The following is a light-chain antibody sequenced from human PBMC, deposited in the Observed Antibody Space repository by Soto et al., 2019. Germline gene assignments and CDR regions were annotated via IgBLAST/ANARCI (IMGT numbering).Light chain of an antibody. CDR2: EIS. Sequence: DIHMTQSPSTLSASVGDRVTISCRASQSLNSHLAWYQQRPGRDPKLLIYEISNLESGVPSRFSGSGSGTEFTLTISSLQPDDFATYYCQEYNTFWYTFGQGTRLEIK. V-gene: IGKV1-5*01. CDR3: QEYNTFWYT. J-gene: IGKJ2*01. CDR1: QSLNSH.